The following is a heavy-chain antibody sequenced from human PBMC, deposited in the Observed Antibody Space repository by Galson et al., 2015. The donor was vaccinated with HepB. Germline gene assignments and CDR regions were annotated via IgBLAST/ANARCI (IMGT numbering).Heavy chain of an antibody. D-gene: IGHD6-19*01. V-gene: IGHV3-23*01. CDR2: ISGSGGST. Sequence: SLRLSCAASGFTFSSYAMSWVRQAPGRGLEWVSAISGSGGSTYYADSVKGRFTISRDNSKNTLYLQMNSLRAEDTAVYYCAKILIPIAVAGTRWVHDAFDIWGQGTMVTVSS. CDR3: AKILIPIAVAGTRWVHDAFDI. J-gene: IGHJ3*02. CDR1: GFTFSSYA.